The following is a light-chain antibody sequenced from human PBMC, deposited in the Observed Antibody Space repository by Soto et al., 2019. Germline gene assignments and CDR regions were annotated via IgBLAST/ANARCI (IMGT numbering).Light chain of an antibody. J-gene: IGKJ5*01. CDR2: GAS. Sequence: EIVLTQSPGTLSLSPGERATLSCRASQSVSSSYLAWYQQKPGQAPRLLIYGASIRATGIADRFSGSGTGTDFTLTISRLEPEDFAVYYCQQYGSSPYRITFGQGTRLEIK. CDR3: QQYGSSPYRIT. V-gene: IGKV3-20*01. CDR1: QSVSSSY.